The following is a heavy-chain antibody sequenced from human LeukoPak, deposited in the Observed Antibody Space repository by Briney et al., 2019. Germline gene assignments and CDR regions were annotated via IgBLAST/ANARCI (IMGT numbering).Heavy chain of an antibody. Sequence: GGSLRLSCAASGFTFSRYWMSWVRQAPGKGLEWVANIKQDGSEKYYVDPLKGRFTIYRDNAKNSLHRQMNTMRADNTAAYHWARDSSEFDDNSGNLHYYYHMDVWGKGTTVTVPS. CDR3: ARDSSEFDDNSGNLHYYYHMDV. V-gene: IGHV3-7*01. J-gene: IGHJ6*03. CDR2: IKQDGSEK. D-gene: IGHD3-22*01. CDR1: GFTFSRYW.